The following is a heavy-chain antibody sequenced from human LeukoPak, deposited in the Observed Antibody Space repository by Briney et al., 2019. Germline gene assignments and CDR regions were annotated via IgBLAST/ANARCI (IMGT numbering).Heavy chain of an antibody. CDR2: IYTRGST. V-gene: IGHV4-4*07. CDR1: GGSIDKYY. Sequence: SETLSLTCTVSGGSIDKYYWSWIRQAAGKVLEWIGRIYTRGSTNYNPSLKSRVTISVDTSKNQFSLKLSSVTAADTAVYYCARADIVVPYGMDVWGQGTTVTVSS. D-gene: IGHD2-2*01. CDR3: ARADIVVPYGMDV. J-gene: IGHJ6*02.